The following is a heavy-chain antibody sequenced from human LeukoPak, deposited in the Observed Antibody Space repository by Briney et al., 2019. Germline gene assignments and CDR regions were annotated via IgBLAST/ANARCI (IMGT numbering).Heavy chain of an antibody. D-gene: IGHD3-10*01. V-gene: IGHV1-69*05. CDR2: IIPIFGTA. CDR3: ARAGGVDYGSGSYYGVRGNWFDP. CDR1: GGTFSSYA. Sequence: GASVKVSCKASGGTFSSYAISWVRQAPGQGLEWMGGIIPIFGTANYAQKFQGRVTITTDESTSTAYMELSSLRSEDTAVYYCARAGGVDYGSGSYYGVRGNWFDPWGQGTLVTVSS. J-gene: IGHJ5*02.